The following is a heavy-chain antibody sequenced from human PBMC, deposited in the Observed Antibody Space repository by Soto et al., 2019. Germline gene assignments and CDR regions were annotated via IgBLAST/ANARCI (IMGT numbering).Heavy chain of an antibody. CDR2: ISYDGSNK. V-gene: IGHV3-30-3*01. CDR1: GFTFSSYA. D-gene: IGHD1-26*01. Sequence: QVQLVESGGGVVQPGRSLRLSCAASGFTFSSYAMHWVRQAPGKGLEWVAVISYDGSNKYYADSVKGRFTISRDNSKNTLYMQMTSLRAEDTAVYYCARDWGGSYWALRYWGQGTLVTVSS. J-gene: IGHJ4*02. CDR3: ARDWGGSYWALRY.